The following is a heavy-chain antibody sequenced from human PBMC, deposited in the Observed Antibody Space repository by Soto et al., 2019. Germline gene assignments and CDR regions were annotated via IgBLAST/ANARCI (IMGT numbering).Heavy chain of an antibody. J-gene: IGHJ4*02. D-gene: IGHD1-1*01. CDR1: GFTFTSSA. V-gene: IGHV1-58*02. CDR2: IVVGSGNT. Sequence: SVKVSCKASGFTFTSSAMQWVRQARGQRLEWIGWIVVGSGNTNYAQKFQERVTITRDMSTSTAYMELSSLRSEDTAVYYCAAGGIAAGTTPACDYWGQGTLVTVSS. CDR3: AAGGIAAGTTPACDY.